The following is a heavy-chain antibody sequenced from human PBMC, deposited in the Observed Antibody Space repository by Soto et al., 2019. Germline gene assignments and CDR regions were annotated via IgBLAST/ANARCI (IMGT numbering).Heavy chain of an antibody. CDR1: GGSFSGYY. D-gene: IGHD3-10*01. J-gene: IGHJ6*02. V-gene: IGHV4-34*01. Sequence: SETLSLTCDVYGGSFSGYYWRWIRQPPGQGLEWIGEINHSGSTNYNPSLKSRVTISVDTSKNQFSLKLSSVTAADTAVYYCARGGVRDGDYSYYYGMDVWGQGTTVTVSS. CDR3: ARGGVRDGDYSYYYGMDV. CDR2: INHSGST.